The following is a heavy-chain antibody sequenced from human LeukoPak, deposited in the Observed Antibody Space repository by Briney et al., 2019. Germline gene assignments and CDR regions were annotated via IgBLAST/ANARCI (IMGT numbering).Heavy chain of an antibody. J-gene: IGHJ4*02. CDR1: GFSFSDYG. CDR2: IWYDGSEK. V-gene: IGHV3-33*01. CDR3: ARLGLGWSLDY. D-gene: IGHD6-19*01. Sequence: GGSLRLSCAASGFSFSDYGMDWVRQAPGKGLEWVAVIWYDGSEKYYADSVKGRFTISRDQSKNTVYLQMNSLRVEDTAVYYCARLGLGWSLDYWGQGILVTAS.